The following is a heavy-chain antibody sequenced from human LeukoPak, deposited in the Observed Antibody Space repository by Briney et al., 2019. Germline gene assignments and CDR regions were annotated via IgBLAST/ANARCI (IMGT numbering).Heavy chain of an antibody. J-gene: IGHJ4*02. V-gene: IGHV1-3*03. Sequence: ASVKVSCKASGYTFTTYAMHWVRQAPGQRLEWMGWINVDNGNTRYSQEFQGRVTITADESTSTAYMELSSLRSEDTAVYYCARDLSRGTQLRPRIAAASDYWGQGTLVTVSS. CDR1: GYTFTTYA. CDR2: INVDNGNT. CDR3: ARDLSRGTQLRPRIAAASDY. D-gene: IGHD6-13*01.